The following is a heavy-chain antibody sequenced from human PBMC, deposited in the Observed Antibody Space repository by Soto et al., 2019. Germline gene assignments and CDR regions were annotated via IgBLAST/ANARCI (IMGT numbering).Heavy chain of an antibody. D-gene: IGHD1-26*01. CDR3: VQDNTWEDPG. CDR2: ISEDSGTT. V-gene: IGHV3-23*01. J-gene: IGHJ4*02. Sequence: PGGSLRLSCATSGFNFNTNGMTWVRQAPGKGLEWVSIISEDSGTTYYAESAKGRFTVSRDNSKNTLYLQMNSLRAEDTATYYCVQDNTWEDPGWGQGTLVTVSS. CDR1: GFNFNTNG.